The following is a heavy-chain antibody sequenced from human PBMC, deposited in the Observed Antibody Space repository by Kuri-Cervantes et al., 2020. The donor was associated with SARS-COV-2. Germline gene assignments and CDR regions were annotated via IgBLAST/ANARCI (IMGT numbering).Heavy chain of an antibody. D-gene: IGHD6-6*01. V-gene: IGHV3-11*04. Sequence: GETLKISCAASGFTFSDYYMSWIRQAPGKGLEWVSYISSSGSTIYYADSVKGRFTISRDNAKNSLYLQMNSLRAEDTAVYDCARGDGQLVFPVDYWGQGTLVTVSS. J-gene: IGHJ4*02. CDR1: GFTFSDYY. CDR3: ARGDGQLVFPVDY. CDR2: ISSSGSTI.